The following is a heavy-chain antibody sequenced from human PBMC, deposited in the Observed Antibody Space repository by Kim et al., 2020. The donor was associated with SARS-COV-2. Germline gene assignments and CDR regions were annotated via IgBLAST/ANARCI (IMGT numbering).Heavy chain of an antibody. J-gene: IGHJ3*02. D-gene: IGHD3-16*01. V-gene: IGHV7-4-1*02. Sequence: ASVKVSCKASGYTFTNYAMNWVRQAPGQGLEWMGWINTNTGNPTYAQGFTGRFVVSLDTSVSTAYLQISSLTAEDTAVYYCARGYGKGTFDIWGQGTMVTVSS. CDR2: INTNTGNP. CDR1: GYTFTNYA. CDR3: ARGYGKGTFDI.